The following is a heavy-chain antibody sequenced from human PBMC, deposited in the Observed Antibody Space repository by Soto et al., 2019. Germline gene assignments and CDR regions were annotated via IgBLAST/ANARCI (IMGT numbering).Heavy chain of an antibody. CDR1: GFTFSSYG. CDR2: ISYDGSNK. J-gene: IGHJ4*02. D-gene: IGHD3-16*01. V-gene: IGHV3-30*18. Sequence: PGGSLRLSCSASGFTFSSYGMHWVRQAPGKGLEWVAVISYDGSNKYYADSVKGRFTISRDNSKNTLYLQMNSLRAEDTAVYYCAKDWGPGSLYYFDYWGQGTLVTVSS. CDR3: AKDWGPGSLYYFDY.